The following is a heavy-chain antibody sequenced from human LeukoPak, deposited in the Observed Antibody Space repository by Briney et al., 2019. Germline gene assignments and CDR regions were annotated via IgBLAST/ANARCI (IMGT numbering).Heavy chain of an antibody. J-gene: IGHJ6*02. CDR3: AKFDSNYQSPYYYYGMDV. CDR2: ISGSGGST. CDR1: GFTFSSYA. Sequence: TGGSLRLSCAASGFTFSSYAMSWVRQAPGKGLEWVSAISGSGGSTYYADSVKGRFTISRDNSKNTLYLQMNSLRAEDTAVYYCAKFDSNYQSPYYYYGMDVWGQGTTVTVSS. D-gene: IGHD4-4*01. V-gene: IGHV3-23*01.